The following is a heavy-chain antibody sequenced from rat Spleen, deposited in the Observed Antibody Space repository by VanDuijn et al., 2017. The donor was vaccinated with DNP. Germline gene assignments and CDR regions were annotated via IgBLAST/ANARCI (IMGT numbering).Heavy chain of an antibody. CDR2: IKPKSNNYAT. D-gene: IGHD1-10*01. CDR3: AWPST. Sequence: EVQLVESGGGLVQPGSSLKLSCATSGFTFSAAWLYWYRQFPDKRLEWVARIKPKSNNYATDYTESVKGRFTISRDDSKSSIYLQMNNLKEEDTAIYYCAWPSTWGQGVMVTVSS. J-gene: IGHJ2*01. CDR1: GFTFSAAW. V-gene: IGHV6-6*01.